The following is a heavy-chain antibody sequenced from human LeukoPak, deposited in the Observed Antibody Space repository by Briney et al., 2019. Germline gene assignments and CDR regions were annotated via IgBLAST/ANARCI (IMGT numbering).Heavy chain of an antibody. D-gene: IGHD5-18*01. V-gene: IGHV1-2*02. CDR3: ASPDVDTAMVTYYYYGMDV. J-gene: IGHJ6*02. CDR1: GYTFTGYY. CDR2: INPNSGGT. Sequence: ASVTVSCKASGYTFTGYYMHWVRQAPGQGLEWMGWINPNSGGTNYAQKFQGRVTMTRDTSISTAYMELSRLRSDDTAVYYCASPDVDTAMVTYYYYGMDVWGQGTTVTVSS.